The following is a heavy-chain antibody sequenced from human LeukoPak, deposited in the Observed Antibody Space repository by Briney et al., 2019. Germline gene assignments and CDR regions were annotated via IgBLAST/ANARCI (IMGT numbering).Heavy chain of an antibody. CDR1: GFTVSSNY. D-gene: IGHD3-3*01. CDR2: IYSGGST. J-gene: IGHJ4*02. V-gene: IGHV3-53*05. CDR3: AKRLRFLEWLFPPPDY. Sequence: GGSLRLSCAASGFTVSSNYMSWVRQAPGKGLEWVSVIYSGGSTYYADSVKGRFTISRDNSKNTLYLQMNSLRAEDTAVYYCAKRLRFLEWLFPPPDYWGQGTLVTVSS.